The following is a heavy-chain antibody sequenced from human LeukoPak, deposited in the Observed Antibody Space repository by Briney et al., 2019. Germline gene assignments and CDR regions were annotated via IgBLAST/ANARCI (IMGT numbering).Heavy chain of an antibody. V-gene: IGHV4-59*08. CDR2: IYYSGST. D-gene: IGHD2-15*01. CDR3: ARYALDCSGGSCYSERYYFDY. J-gene: IGHJ4*02. Sequence: PSETLSLTCTVSGGSISSYYWSWIRQPPGKGLEWIGYIYYSGSTNYNPSLKSRVTISVDTSKNQLSLKLSSVTAADTAVYYCARYALDCSGGSCYSERYYFDYWGQGTLVTVSS. CDR1: GGSISSYY.